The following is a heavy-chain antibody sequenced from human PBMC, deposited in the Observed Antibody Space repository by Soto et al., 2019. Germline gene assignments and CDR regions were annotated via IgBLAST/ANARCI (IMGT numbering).Heavy chain of an antibody. Sequence: GGSLRLSCAASGFTFSSYAMRWVRQAPRKGLEWVSAISGSGGSTYYADSVKGRFTISRDNSKNTLYLQMNSLRAEDTAVYYCAKDLGIAAAGDYYYYGMDVWGQGTTVTVSS. CDR1: GFTFSSYA. CDR2: ISGSGGST. J-gene: IGHJ6*02. V-gene: IGHV3-23*01. CDR3: AKDLGIAAAGDYYYYGMDV. D-gene: IGHD6-13*01.